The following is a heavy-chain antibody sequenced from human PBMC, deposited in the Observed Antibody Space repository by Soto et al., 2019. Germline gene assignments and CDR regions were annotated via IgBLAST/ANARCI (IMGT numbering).Heavy chain of an antibody. CDR1: GYTFNTYG. CDR2: ISAYDGKT. D-gene: IGHD2-15*01. V-gene: IGHV1-18*01. CDR3: ARGIATGQLDP. Sequence: ASVNVSCKTSGYTFNTYGINWVRQAPGQGLELMGWISAYDGKTTYAEKFQGRVTLTTDTSTSTAYMELSSLRSEDTAVYYCARGIATGQLDPWGQGTLVTVSS. J-gene: IGHJ5*02.